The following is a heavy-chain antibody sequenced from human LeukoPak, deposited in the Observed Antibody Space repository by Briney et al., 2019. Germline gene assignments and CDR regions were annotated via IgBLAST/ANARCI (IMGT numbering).Heavy chain of an antibody. CDR1: GGSISSYY. CDR2: IYYSGST. CDR3: ASVSFRRYSRGGFDY. V-gene: IGHV4-59*01. D-gene: IGHD3-9*01. Sequence: ASETLSLTCTVSGGSISSYYWSWIRQPPGKGLEWIGYIYYSGSTNYNPSLKSRVTISVDTSKNQFSLKLSSVTAADTAVYYCASVSFRRYSRGGFDYWGQGTLVTVSS. J-gene: IGHJ4*02.